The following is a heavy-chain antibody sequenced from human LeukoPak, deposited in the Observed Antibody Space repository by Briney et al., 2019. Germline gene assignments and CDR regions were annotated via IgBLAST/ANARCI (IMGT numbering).Heavy chain of an antibody. D-gene: IGHD3-10*01. V-gene: IGHV3-7*01. CDR1: GFSFSNYW. J-gene: IGHJ4*02. CDR2: IKQDGSEK. Sequence: GGSLRLSCAASGFSFSNYWMGWVRQAPGEGLEWVANIKQDGSEKRYVEPVKGRFTISRDNAKNSLYLQMDSLRAEDTAVYYCARDLAGHYYGSGSSFDYRGQGTLVTVSS. CDR3: ARDLAGHYYGSGSSFDY.